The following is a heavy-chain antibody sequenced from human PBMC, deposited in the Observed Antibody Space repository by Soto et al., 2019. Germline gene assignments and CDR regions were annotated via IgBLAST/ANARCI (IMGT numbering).Heavy chain of an antibody. D-gene: IGHD3-22*01. V-gene: IGHV4-31*03. CDR2: IYYSGTT. J-gene: IGHJ4*02. CDR1: GVPISSGGYS. CDR3: ERHRGGDGYYVHFDY. Sequence: SLTLSCTVAGVPISSGGYSWSWMRQHPGKGLEWIEYIYYSGTTHYNPSFKSRFIISVYTSKNQSSLKLSYVTAADTAVDYCERHRGGDGYYVHFDYWGQGTPVTVSS.